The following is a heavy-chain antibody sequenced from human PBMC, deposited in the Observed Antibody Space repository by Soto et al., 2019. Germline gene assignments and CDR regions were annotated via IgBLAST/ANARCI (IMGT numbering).Heavy chain of an antibody. V-gene: IGHV1-3*01. J-gene: IGHJ5*02. D-gene: IGHD1-1*01. Sequence: GASVKVSCKASGYTFTNYAMHWVRQAPGQRLEWMGWINAGNGNTKYSQKFQGRVTITRDTSASTAYMELSSLRSEDTAVYYCARDQGHWRENWFDPWGQGTLVTVSS. CDR2: INAGNGNT. CDR3: ARDQGHWRENWFDP. CDR1: GYTFTNYA.